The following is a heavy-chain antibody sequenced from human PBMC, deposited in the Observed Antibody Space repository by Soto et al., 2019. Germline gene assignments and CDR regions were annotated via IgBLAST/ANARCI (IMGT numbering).Heavy chain of an antibody. CDR2: ISSSSSTI. V-gene: IGHV3-48*01. J-gene: IGHJ4*02. CDR3: ARVKSGYDFGY. Sequence: GGSLRLSCAASGFTFSSYSMNWVRQAPGKGLEWVSYISSSSSTIYYADSVKGRFTISRDNAKNSLYLQMNSLRAEDTAVYYCARVKSGYDFGYWGQGTLVTVSS. CDR1: GFTFSSYS. D-gene: IGHD5-12*01.